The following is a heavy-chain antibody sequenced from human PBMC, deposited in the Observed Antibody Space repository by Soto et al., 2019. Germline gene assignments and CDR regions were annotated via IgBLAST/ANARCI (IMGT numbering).Heavy chain of an antibody. V-gene: IGHV3-23*01. J-gene: IGHJ1*01. CDR3: AKEEYYDFWSGYYTGPLFQH. D-gene: IGHD3-3*01. CDR2: ISGSGGST. Sequence: XGSLILSGAASGFTFSSYAMSLVGQAPGKGLEWVSAISGSGGSTYYADSVKGRFTISRDNSKNTLYLQMNSLRAEDTAVYYCAKEEYYDFWSGYYTGPLFQHWGQGTLVTVSS. CDR1: GFTFSSYA.